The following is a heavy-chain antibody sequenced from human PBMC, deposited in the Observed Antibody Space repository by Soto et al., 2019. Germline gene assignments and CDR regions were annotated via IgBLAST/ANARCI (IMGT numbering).Heavy chain of an antibody. J-gene: IGHJ3*02. CDR3: ARFNSGNYYEAFDI. D-gene: IGHD1-26*01. Sequence: SETMSLTCAVSGGSISSSNWWSWVRQPPGKGLEWIGEIYHSGSTNYNPSLKSRVTISVDKSKNQFSLKLSSVTAADTAVYYCARFNSGNYYEAFDIWGQGTMVTVSS. CDR2: IYHSGST. CDR1: GGSISSSNW. V-gene: IGHV4-4*02.